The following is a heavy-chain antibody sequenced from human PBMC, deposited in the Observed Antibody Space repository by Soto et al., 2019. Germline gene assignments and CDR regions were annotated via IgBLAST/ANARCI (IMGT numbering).Heavy chain of an antibody. V-gene: IGHV1-46*03. CDR2: INPSAGST. D-gene: IGHD2-2*01. CDR3: ARDGPSLPAAPGGPDY. Sequence: ASVKVSCKASGYTFTTYYFHWVRQAPGQGLQWMGIINPSAGSTIYAQKFQGRVTMTGDTSTNTVYMDLRSLRSEDSAVYYCARDGPSLPAAPGGPDYWGQGTLVTVSS. J-gene: IGHJ4*02. CDR1: GYTFTTYY.